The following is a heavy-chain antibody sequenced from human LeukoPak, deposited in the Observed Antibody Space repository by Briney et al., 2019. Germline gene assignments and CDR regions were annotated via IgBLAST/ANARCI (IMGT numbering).Heavy chain of an antibody. CDR1: GFTFSSNY. CDR2: IYSGGST. D-gene: IGHD3-10*01. Sequence: TGGSLRLSCAASGFTFSSNYMSWVRQAPGKGLGWVSVIYSGGSTYYAVSVKGRFTIYTDNSKNKLYIQMNSLRAEDTAVYYCALYGSEPLRDVWGKGTTVTVSS. CDR3: ALYGSEPLRDV. V-gene: IGHV3-53*01. J-gene: IGHJ6*04.